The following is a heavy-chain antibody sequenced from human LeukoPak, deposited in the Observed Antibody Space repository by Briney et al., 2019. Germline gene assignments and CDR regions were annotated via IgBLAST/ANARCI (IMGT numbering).Heavy chain of an antibody. CDR3: ARDSPNWNYFDY. CDR2: IYHSGST. D-gene: IGHD3-3*01. V-gene: IGHV4-39*07. J-gene: IGHJ4*02. Sequence: PPETLSLTCTVSGGSISSGDYYWSWIRQPPGKGLEWIGSIYHSGSTYYNPSLKSRVTISVDTSKNQFSLKLSSVTAADTAVYYCARDSPNWNYFDYWGQGTLVTVSS. CDR1: GGSISSGDYY.